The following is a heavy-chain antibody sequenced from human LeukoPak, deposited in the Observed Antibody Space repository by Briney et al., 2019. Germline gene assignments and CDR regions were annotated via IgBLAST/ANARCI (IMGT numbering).Heavy chain of an antibody. CDR1: GFTFSSYG. CDR3: GRSPDGVDN. V-gene: IGHV3-30*03. J-gene: IGHJ4*02. CDR2: ISYDGSNK. Sequence: SLRLSCAASGFTFSSYGMHWVRQAPGKGLEWVAVISYDGSNKYYADSVKGRFTISRDNAKNSLYLQMNSLRAEDTAVYYCGRSPDGVDNWGQGTLVTVSS. D-gene: IGHD3-10*01.